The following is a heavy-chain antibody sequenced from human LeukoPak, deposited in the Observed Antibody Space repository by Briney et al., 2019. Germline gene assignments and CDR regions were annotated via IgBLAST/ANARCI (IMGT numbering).Heavy chain of an antibody. CDR2: IYYSGST. Sequence: KPSETLSLTCTVSGGSISSGGYYWSWIRQHPGKGLEWIGYIYYSGSTYYNPSPKSRVTISVDTSKNQFSLKLSSVTAADTAVYYCARTPHDILTGYYYFDYWGQGTLVTVSS. CDR3: ARTPHDILTGYYYFDY. V-gene: IGHV4-31*03. D-gene: IGHD3-9*01. J-gene: IGHJ4*02. CDR1: GGSISSGGYY.